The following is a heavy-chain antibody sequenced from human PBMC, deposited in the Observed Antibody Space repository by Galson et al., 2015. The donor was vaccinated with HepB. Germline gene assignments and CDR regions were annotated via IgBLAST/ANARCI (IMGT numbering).Heavy chain of an antibody. D-gene: IGHD1-26*01. Sequence: SLRLSCAASGFTFSSYSMNWVRQTPEKGLEWVSGLSGSGGNTYDADSVKGRFTISRDNSKNILYLQMNSLRAEDTAIYYCAKGTYSGSYYSLDYWGQGTLVTVSS. V-gene: IGHV3-23*01. CDR3: AKGTYSGSYYSLDY. CDR1: GFTFSSYS. CDR2: LSGSGGNT. J-gene: IGHJ4*02.